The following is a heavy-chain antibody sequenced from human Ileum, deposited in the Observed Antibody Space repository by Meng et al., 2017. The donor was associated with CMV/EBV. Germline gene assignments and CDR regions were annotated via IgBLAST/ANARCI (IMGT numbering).Heavy chain of an antibody. J-gene: IGHJ4*02. CDR2: ISNSGTAI. V-gene: IGHV3-11*04. CDR1: GFSFSDSY. CDR3: APFTGVPKAGH. Sequence: LSCAASGFSFSDSYMSWIRQAPGKGLEWVSYISNSGTAIYAESVQGRFTISRDNAKNSLYLQMNSLRPEDTAVYYCAPFTGVPKAGHWGQGTLVTVSS. D-gene: IGHD1-14*01.